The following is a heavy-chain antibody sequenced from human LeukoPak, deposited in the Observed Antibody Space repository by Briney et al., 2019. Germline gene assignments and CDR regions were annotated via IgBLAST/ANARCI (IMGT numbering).Heavy chain of an antibody. D-gene: IGHD2-15*01. J-gene: IGHJ4*02. V-gene: IGHV4-39*07. CDR1: GGSISSSSYY. Sequence: SETLSLTCTVSGGSISSSSYYWGWIRQPPGKGLEWIGSIYYSGNTYYNPSLKSRVTISVDTSKNQFSLKLSSVTAADTAVYYCARVYCSGGSCYVPQNFDYWGQGTLVTVSS. CDR3: ARVYCSGGSCYVPQNFDY. CDR2: IYYSGNT.